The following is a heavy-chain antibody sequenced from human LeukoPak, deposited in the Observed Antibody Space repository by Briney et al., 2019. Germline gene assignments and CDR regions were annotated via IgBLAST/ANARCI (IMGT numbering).Heavy chain of an antibody. D-gene: IGHD5-18*01. CDR3: ASVDTAMVTFDY. J-gene: IGHJ4*02. CDR1: GFAFSSYA. V-gene: IGHV3-23*01. CDR2: ISGSGGST. Sequence: GGSLRLSCAASGFAFSSYAMSWVRQAPGKGLEWVSAISGSGGSTYYADSVKGRFTISRDNSKNTLYLQMNSLRAEDTAVYYCASVDTAMVTFDYWGQGTLVTVSS.